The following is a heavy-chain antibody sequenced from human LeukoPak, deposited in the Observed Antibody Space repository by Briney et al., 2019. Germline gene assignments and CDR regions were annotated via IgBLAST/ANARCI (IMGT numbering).Heavy chain of an antibody. CDR3: ARDRWPYDAYDV. D-gene: IGHD5-24*01. CDR2: ISSSSDAM. Sequence: GSLRLSCAASGFSFSDYSMNWVRQAPGKGLEWVSYISSSSDAMYYADSVRGRFTISRDNAENSVYLQMTNLRVEDAAVYYCARDRWPYDAYDVWGQGTMVTVSS. CDR1: GFSFSDYS. V-gene: IGHV3-21*05. J-gene: IGHJ3*01.